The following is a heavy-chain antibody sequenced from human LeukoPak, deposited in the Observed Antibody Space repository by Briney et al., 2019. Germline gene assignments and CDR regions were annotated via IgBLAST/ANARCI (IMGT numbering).Heavy chain of an antibody. Sequence: PSETLSLTCSVSDDSISSTIYYWGWFRQPPGKGLEWIGHIYYSGSTLYNTSLKSRVTMSIDTSKKQVSLKLSSVTAADTAVYYCARRPTNSPFDPWGQGTLVTVSS. D-gene: IGHD2-2*01. CDR1: DDSISSTIYY. J-gene: IGHJ5*02. V-gene: IGHV4-39*01. CDR3: ARRPTNSPFDP. CDR2: IYYSGST.